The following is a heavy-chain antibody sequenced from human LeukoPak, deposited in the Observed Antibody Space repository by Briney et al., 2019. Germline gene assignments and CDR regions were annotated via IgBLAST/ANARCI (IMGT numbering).Heavy chain of an antibody. Sequence: PGGSLRLSCSASGFTFRNYAMHWVRQAPGKGLEYVSAISSNGGSTYYADSVKGRFSISRDNSKDTLYLQMSSLRGEDTAVYYCVKSPAALKTLDYWGQGTLVTVSS. CDR3: VKSPAALKTLDY. J-gene: IGHJ4*02. D-gene: IGHD2-15*01. CDR1: GFTFRNYA. V-gene: IGHV3-64D*09. CDR2: ISSNGGST.